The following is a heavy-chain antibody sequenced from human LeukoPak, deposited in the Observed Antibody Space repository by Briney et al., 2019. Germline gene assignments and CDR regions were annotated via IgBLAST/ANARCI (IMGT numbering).Heavy chain of an antibody. D-gene: IGHD5-18*01. V-gene: IGHV3-53*01. CDR3: ARGGIQLWKWAFDY. CDR2: IYSGGNT. Sequence: GGSLRLSCAASGFTVSSNYMNWVRQAPGKGLDWVSVIYSGGNTYYADSVKGRFTISRDNSKHTLYLQMNSLRAEDTAVYYCARGGIQLWKWAFDYWGQGTLVTVSS. CDR1: GFTVSSNY. J-gene: IGHJ4*02.